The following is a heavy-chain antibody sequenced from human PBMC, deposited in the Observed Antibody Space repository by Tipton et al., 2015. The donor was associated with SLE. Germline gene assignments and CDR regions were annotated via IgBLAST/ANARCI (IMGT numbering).Heavy chain of an antibody. CDR3: AKDDGGLIVVVTAIQH. CDR1: GFTVSSNY. V-gene: IGHV3-66*02. Sequence: SLRLSCAASGFTVSSNYMSWVRQAPGKGLEWVSVIYSGGSTYYADSVKGRFTISRDNSKNTLYLQMNSLRAEDTAVYYCAKDDGGLIVVVTAIQHWGQGTLVTVSS. J-gene: IGHJ1*01. D-gene: IGHD2-21*02. CDR2: IYSGGST.